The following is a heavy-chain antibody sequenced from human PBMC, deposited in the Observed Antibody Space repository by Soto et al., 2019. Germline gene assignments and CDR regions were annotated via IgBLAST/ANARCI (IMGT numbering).Heavy chain of an antibody. D-gene: IGHD6-13*01. CDR1: GFTFSSYA. J-gene: IGHJ4*02. Sequence: QVQLVESGGGVVQPGRSLRLACAPSGFTFSSYARQWVRQAPGKGLEWVGVISSDGSNKYYADSVKGRFTISRDNSKNMLYLQMNSLRAEDTAVYYCAKDAAAAGTFDYWGQGTLVTVSS. V-gene: IGHV3-30*18. CDR2: ISSDGSNK. CDR3: AKDAAAAGTFDY.